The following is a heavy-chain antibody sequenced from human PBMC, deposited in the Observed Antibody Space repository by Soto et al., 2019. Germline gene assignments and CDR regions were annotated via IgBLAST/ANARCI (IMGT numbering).Heavy chain of an antibody. CDR1: GFTFTNYW. CDR2: IDGIGTGT. J-gene: IGHJ4*02. V-gene: IGHV3-74*01. CDR3: TTVFEY. Sequence: EVQLVQSGGCSVQPGGSLRLSCAASGFTFTNYWMHWVRQVPGKGLVWVARIDGIGTGTSYSDSVRGRFTISRDNAENMLYLQMNSLRAEDTAVYHCTTVFEYWGRGTLVTVSS.